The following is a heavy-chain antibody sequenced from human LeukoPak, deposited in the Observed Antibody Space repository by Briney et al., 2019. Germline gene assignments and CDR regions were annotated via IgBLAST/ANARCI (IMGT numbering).Heavy chain of an antibody. V-gene: IGHV4-4*07. CDR3: ARDPDGYNWFDS. J-gene: IGHJ5*01. D-gene: IGHD1-14*01. CDR1: GASIRSYY. Sequence: SETLSLTCTVSGASIRSYYWSWIRQPAGKGLEWIGRVYSSGSTNYNPSLKSRVTMSEDTSKNQLSLKLRSVTAADTAVYYCARDPDGYNWFDSWGQGTQVTVST. CDR2: VYSSGST.